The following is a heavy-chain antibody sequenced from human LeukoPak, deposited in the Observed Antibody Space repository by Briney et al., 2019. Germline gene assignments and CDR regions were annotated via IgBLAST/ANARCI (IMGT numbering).Heavy chain of an antibody. Sequence: PGGSLRLSCAASGFTVSSNYMSWVRQAPGKGLEWVSVIYSGGSTYYADSVKGRFTISRDNSKNTLYLQMNSLRAEDTALYYCARRGYCSGGSCLPFDYWGQGTLVTVSS. CDR3: ARRGYCSGGSCLPFDY. V-gene: IGHV3-66*01. CDR2: IYSGGST. J-gene: IGHJ4*02. CDR1: GFTVSSNY. D-gene: IGHD2-15*01.